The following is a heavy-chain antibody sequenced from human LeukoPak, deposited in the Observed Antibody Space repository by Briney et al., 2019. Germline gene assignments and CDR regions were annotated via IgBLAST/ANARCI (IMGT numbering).Heavy chain of an antibody. J-gene: IGHJ5*02. V-gene: IGHV4-59*12. CDR2: IYYSGST. CDR1: GGSISSYY. D-gene: IGHD2-15*01. Sequence: SETLSLTCTVSGGSISSYYWSWIRQPPGKGLEWIGYIYYSGSTNYNPSLKSRVTISVDTSKNQFSLKLSSVTAADTAVYYCVSTGSGPAWFDPWGQGTLVTVSS. CDR3: VSTGSGPAWFDP.